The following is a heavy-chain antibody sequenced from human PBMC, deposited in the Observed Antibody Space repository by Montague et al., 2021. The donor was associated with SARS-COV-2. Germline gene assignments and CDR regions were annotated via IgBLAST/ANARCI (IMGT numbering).Heavy chain of an antibody. Sequence: SETLSLTCTVSGASMSGYHCSWIRQPAGKALEWICRIYSNGDTTXNPSLKSRLTMSVDTSERQLSLKMTSVSAADTAIYYCARGSEYCYHPFDYWGHGNLVTVSS. CDR1: GASMSGYH. CDR2: IYSNGDT. D-gene: IGHD2-21*02. V-gene: IGHV4-4*07. J-gene: IGHJ4*01. CDR3: ARGSEYCYHPFDY.